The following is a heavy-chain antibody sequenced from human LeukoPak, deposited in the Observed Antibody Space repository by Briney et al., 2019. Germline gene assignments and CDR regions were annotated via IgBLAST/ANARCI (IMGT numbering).Heavy chain of an antibody. CDR3: AKSNAWDWFDP. V-gene: IGHV4-59*12. Sequence: SETLSLTCTVSGGSISSYYWSWIRQPSGKGLEWIGYIYYSGSTNYNPSLKSRVTISVDKSNNQFSLNLSSVTAADTAVYYCAKSNAWDWFDPWGQGTLVTVSS. CDR1: GGSISSYY. D-gene: IGHD4-11*01. J-gene: IGHJ5*02. CDR2: IYYSGST.